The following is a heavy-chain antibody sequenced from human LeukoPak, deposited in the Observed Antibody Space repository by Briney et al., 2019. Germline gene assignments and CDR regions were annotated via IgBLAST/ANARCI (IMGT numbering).Heavy chain of an antibody. V-gene: IGHV4-59*01. D-gene: IGHD2-2*01. CDR1: GGSISNYY. CDR2: IYYGGST. Sequence: SETLSLTCTVSGGSISNYYWTWIRQPPGKGLEWIGYIYYGGSTNYNPSLKSRVTISVDTSKNQFSLKLSSVTAADTAVYYCARGPYCSSTSCYAAFDIWGQGTMVTVSS. J-gene: IGHJ3*02. CDR3: ARGPYCSSTSCYAAFDI.